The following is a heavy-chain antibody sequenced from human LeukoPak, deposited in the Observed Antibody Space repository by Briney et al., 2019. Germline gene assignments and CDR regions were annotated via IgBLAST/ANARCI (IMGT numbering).Heavy chain of an antibody. CDR2: IYYTGST. CDR1: GVSISSSSYF. V-gene: IGHV4-39*01. Sequence: SETLSLTCTVSGVSISSSSYFWGWIRQPPGKGLEWIGTIYYTGSTYYNPSLKSRVTISVDTSKNQFSLNLRSVTAADTAVYYCARHVHSLSGYSSGWYVDYWGQGTLVTVSS. D-gene: IGHD6-19*01. J-gene: IGHJ4*02. CDR3: ARHVHSLSGYSSGWYVDY.